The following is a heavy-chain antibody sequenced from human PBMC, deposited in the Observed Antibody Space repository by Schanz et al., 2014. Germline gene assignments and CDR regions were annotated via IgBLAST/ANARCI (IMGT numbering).Heavy chain of an antibody. CDR2: ISSGSSYA. CDR3: ARAHGNNWYGKGLDY. V-gene: IGHV3-11*05. D-gene: IGHD1-1*01. CDR1: GFTFSDYY. Sequence: QVQLVESGGGLVKPGGSLRLSCAASGFTFSDYYMSWIRQAPGKGLEWVSDISSGSSYANYADSVKGRFTISRDNAKNSLYLQMNSLRAEDTAVYYCARAHGNNWYGKGLDYWGQGTQVTVSS. J-gene: IGHJ4*02.